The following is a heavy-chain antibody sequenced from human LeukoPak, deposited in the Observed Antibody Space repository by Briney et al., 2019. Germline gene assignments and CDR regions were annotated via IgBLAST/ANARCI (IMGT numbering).Heavy chain of an antibody. J-gene: IGHJ4*02. D-gene: IGHD5-18*01. CDR1: GYTFTGYY. CDR3: ARVRVYSYGPYYFDY. V-gene: IGHV1-2*02. Sequence: ASVKVSCKASGYTFTGYYMHWVRQAPGQGREWMGWINPNSGGTNYAQKFQGRVTMTRDTSISTAYMELSRLRSDDTAVYYCARVRVYSYGPYYFDYWGQGTLVTVSS. CDR2: INPNSGGT.